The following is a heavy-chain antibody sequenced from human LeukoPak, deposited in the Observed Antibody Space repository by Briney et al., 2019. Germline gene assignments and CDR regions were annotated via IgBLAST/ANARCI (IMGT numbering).Heavy chain of an antibody. D-gene: IGHD6-19*01. J-gene: IGHJ3*02. V-gene: IGHV3-30*03. Sequence: GGSLRLSCTASGFTFSTYGIHWVRQAPGHGLGWVRLISYDGSTKYYSDSVKGRFTLSRDNSKNSLYLQMNSLRAEDTAVYYCARDGKAVAVAFDIWGQGTMVTVSS. CDR3: ARDGKAVAVAFDI. CDR2: ISYDGSTK. CDR1: GFTFSTYG.